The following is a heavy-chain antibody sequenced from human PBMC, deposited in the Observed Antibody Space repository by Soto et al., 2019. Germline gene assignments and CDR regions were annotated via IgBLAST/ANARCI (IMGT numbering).Heavy chain of an antibody. CDR2: ICNSGGT. CDR3: TRGVGRYGSNLDY. D-gene: IGHD1-26*01. CDR1: GGSISSYC. J-gene: IGHJ4*02. Sequence: QVQLQESGPGLEKPSETLSLTCTVSGGSISSYCWSWMRQPPGEGLEWIANICNSGGTNYNPSLKSRVVISVDTSRNQFSLKLSSVTAADTAVYYCTRGVGRYGSNLDYWGQGTLVTVSS. V-gene: IGHV4-59*01.